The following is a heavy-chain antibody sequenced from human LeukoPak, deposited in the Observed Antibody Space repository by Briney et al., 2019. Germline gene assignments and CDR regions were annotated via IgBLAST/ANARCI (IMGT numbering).Heavy chain of an antibody. Sequence: SETLSLTCTVSGGSFSTYSWTWIRQPPGKGLEWVGYISYTGSTNYSPSLQSRLTISLDTSKNQFSLQLSSVTAADTAVYYCARATGTWGHDGFDIWGQGTMVTVSS. V-gene: IGHV4-59*08. CDR2: ISYTGST. D-gene: IGHD3-16*01. CDR3: ARATGTWGHDGFDI. CDR1: GGSFSTYS. J-gene: IGHJ3*02.